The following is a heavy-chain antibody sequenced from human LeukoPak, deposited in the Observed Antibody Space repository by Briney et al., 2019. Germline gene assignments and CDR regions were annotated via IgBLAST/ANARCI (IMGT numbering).Heavy chain of an antibody. J-gene: IGHJ3*02. CDR1: GGSFNGYC. CDR2: INHSGST. V-gene: IGHV4-34*01. Sequence: SETLSLTCAVYGGSFNGYCWSWIRQPPGKGLEWIGEINHSGSTNYNPSLKGRVTISVDTSKNQFSLKLSSVTAADTAVYYCASLITRITIFGVVTDAFDIWGQGTMVTVSS. CDR3: ASLITRITIFGVVTDAFDI. D-gene: IGHD3-3*01.